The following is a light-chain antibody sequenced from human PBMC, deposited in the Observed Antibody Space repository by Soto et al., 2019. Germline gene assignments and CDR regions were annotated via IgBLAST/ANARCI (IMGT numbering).Light chain of an antibody. CDR3: QQRSDWPT. CDR2: DAS. Sequence: EIVLTQSPATLSLSPGERATLSCRASQSVSSYLAWYQQKPGQAPRLLIYDASNRATGIPARFSGSGSGTDLTLTISSLEPEDFAVYYCQQRSDWPTFVPGTKVDIK. J-gene: IGKJ3*01. CDR1: QSVSSY. V-gene: IGKV3-11*01.